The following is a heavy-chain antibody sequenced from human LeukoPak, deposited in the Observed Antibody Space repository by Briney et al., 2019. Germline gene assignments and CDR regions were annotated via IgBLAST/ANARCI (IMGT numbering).Heavy chain of an antibody. CDR2: IIPIFGTA. V-gene: IGHV1-69*13. Sequence: SVKVSCKASGGTISSNAISWVRQAPGQGLEWMGGIIPIFGTANYAQKFQGRVTITADESTSTAYMELSSLRSEDTAVYYCARAIDYGDGVNWFDPWGQGALVTVSS. CDR1: GGTISSNA. D-gene: IGHD4-17*01. J-gene: IGHJ5*02. CDR3: ARAIDYGDGVNWFDP.